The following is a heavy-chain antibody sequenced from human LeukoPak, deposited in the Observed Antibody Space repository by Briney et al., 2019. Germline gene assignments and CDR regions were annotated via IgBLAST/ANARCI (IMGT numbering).Heavy chain of an antibody. CDR3: ARGGAQVAAFDH. Sequence: GEALKTSRKGSGYSFTSYWIGWVRQMPGKGLGLMGIIYPDDYDTRYSPSFEGQVNISADKSISTAYLQWSSLKASDTAVYYCARGGAQVAAFDHWGQGTLVTVSS. CDR1: GYSFTSYW. CDR2: IYPDDYDT. V-gene: IGHV5-51*01. J-gene: IGHJ4*02. D-gene: IGHD2-15*01.